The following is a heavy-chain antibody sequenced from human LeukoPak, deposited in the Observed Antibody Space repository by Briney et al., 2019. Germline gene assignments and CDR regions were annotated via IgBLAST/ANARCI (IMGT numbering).Heavy chain of an antibody. CDR1: GYTFTGYY. J-gene: IGHJ2*01. Sequence: ASVKVSCKASGYTFTGYYMHWVRQAPGQGLEWMGRINPNSGGTNYAQKFQGRVTMTRDTSISTAYMELSRLRSDDTAVYYCATDKEGLGYDWYFDLWGRGTLVTVSS. CDR2: INPNSGGT. V-gene: IGHV1-2*06. D-gene: IGHD2-8*01. CDR3: ATDKEGLGYDWYFDL.